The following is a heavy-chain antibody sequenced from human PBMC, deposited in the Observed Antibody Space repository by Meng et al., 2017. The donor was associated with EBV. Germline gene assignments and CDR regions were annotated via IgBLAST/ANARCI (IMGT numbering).Heavy chain of an antibody. V-gene: IGHV1-2*06. J-gene: IGHJ4*02. CDR2: INPNSGGT. CDR3: ARVGIAVAGTGDY. CDR1: VYTFICYY. D-gene: IGHD6-19*01. Sequence: RLRSVGEVKKPCASGKVSCKASVYTFICYYMHWVRQAPGQGLEWMGRINPNSGGTNYAQKFQGRVTMTRDTSISTAYMELSRLRSDDTAVYYCARVGIAVAGTGDYWGQGTLVTVSS.